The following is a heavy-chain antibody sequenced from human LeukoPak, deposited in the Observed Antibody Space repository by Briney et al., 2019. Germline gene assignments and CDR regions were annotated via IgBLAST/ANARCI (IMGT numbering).Heavy chain of an antibody. Sequence: PGGSLRLSCAASGFTFSSYWMSWVRQAPGKGLEWVGRIQRKTEGGTTEYPAPVKGRFTISRDDSKNTVYLQINSLKTDDTAVYYCATDLLDYWGRGTLVTVSS. V-gene: IGHV3-15*01. D-gene: IGHD5/OR15-5a*01. CDR2: IQRKTEGGTT. J-gene: IGHJ4*02. CDR3: ATDLLDY. CDR1: GFTFSSYW.